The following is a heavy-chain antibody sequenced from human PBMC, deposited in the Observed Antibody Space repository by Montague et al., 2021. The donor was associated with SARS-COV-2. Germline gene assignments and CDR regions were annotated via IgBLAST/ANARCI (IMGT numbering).Heavy chain of an antibody. CDR1: GGSISSSNYF. Sequence: SETLSLTCTVSGGSISSSNYFWGWIRQPPGKGLEWIGSIYHSGTTYYNPSLQSRLTMSIDTSTNQFSLRLTSVTAADTAVFFCVRGKAGGLRNVFDIWGQGTTVTVSS. CDR3: VRGKAGGLRNVFDI. V-gene: IGHV4-39*07. J-gene: IGHJ3*02. CDR2: IYHSGTT.